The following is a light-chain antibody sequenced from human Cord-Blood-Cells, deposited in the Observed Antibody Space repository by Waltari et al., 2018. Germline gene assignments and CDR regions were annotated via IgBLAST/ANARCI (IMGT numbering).Light chain of an antibody. CDR3: SSYTSRSVV. CDR2: DVS. V-gene: IGLV2-14*01. J-gene: IGLJ2*01. CDR1: SSDVGGYNS. Sequence: QSALTQPASVSGSPGQSITISCTGTSSDVGGYNSVSWYQQHPGKAPKLMIYDVSKRPSGVSNRFSGSKSGNTASLTISGLQAEDEADYYCSSYTSRSVVFGGGTKLTVL.